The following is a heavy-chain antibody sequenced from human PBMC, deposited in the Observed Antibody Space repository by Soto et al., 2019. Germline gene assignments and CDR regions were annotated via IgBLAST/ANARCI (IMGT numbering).Heavy chain of an antibody. Sequence: HPGGSLRLSCAASGFTFSSYAMTWVRQAPGKGLEWVSAISGSGGGTYYADSVKGRFTISRDNSKNTLYLQMNSLRAEDTAVYYCAKDTTYYYVWGTQPLFDYWGQGTLVTVSS. CDR3: AKDTTYYYVWGTQPLFDY. D-gene: IGHD3-16*01. V-gene: IGHV3-23*01. CDR1: GFTFSSYA. CDR2: ISGSGGGT. J-gene: IGHJ4*02.